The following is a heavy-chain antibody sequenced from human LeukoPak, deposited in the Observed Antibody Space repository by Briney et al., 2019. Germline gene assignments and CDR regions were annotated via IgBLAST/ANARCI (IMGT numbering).Heavy chain of an antibody. CDR2: IHNDGTKE. CDR1: GFTFINYG. V-gene: IGHV3-30*02. Sequence: GGSLRLSCAASGFTFINYGMHWVRQAPDKGLEWVAFIHNDGTKEYYGDSVKGRFTVSRDNSQNTLYLQMNSLKVEDSSIYYCATSDAEDSWGQGTRVIVSS. CDR3: ATSDAEDS. J-gene: IGHJ4*02.